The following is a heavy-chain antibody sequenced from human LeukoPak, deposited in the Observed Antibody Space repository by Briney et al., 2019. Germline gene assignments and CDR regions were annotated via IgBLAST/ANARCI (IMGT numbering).Heavy chain of an antibody. CDR2: IYYSGST. Sequence: PSETLSLTCTVSGGSISSSSYYWGWIRQPPGKGLEWIGTIYYSGSTYYNPSLKSRVTISVDTSKNRFSLKLSSVTAADTAVYYCARDLLTAMEGQFGYWGQGTLVTVSS. V-gene: IGHV4-39*02. J-gene: IGHJ4*02. D-gene: IGHD5-18*01. CDR1: GGSISSSSYY. CDR3: ARDLLTAMEGQFGY.